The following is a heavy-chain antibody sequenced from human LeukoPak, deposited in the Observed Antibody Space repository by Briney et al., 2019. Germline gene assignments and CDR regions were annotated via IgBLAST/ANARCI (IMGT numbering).Heavy chain of an antibody. D-gene: IGHD4-23*01. CDR2: ISYDGSNK. J-gene: IGHJ4*02. CDR1: GFTFSSYG. Sequence: GGSLRLSCAASGFTFSSYGMHWVRQAPGKGLEWVAVISYDGSNKYYADSVKGRFTISRDNSKNTLYLQMNSLRAEDTAVYYCAKDGALFGGNSGRPLYYSDYWGQGTLVTVSS. V-gene: IGHV3-30*18. CDR3: AKDGALFGGNSGRPLYYSDY.